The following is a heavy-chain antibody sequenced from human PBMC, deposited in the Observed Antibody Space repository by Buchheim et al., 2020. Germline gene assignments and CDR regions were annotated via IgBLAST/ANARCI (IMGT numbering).Heavy chain of an antibody. Sequence: QVQLVESGGGVVQPGRSLRLSCAVSGFTFSSYGMHWVRQAPGKGLEWVAVIWYDGSNKYYADSVKGRFTISRDNSKNTLYLQMNSLRAEDTAVYYCARETEMATAMADYYYYYGMDVWGQGTT. V-gene: IGHV3-33*01. CDR3: ARETEMATAMADYYYYYGMDV. CDR1: GFTFSSYG. D-gene: IGHD5-24*01. CDR2: IWYDGSNK. J-gene: IGHJ6*02.